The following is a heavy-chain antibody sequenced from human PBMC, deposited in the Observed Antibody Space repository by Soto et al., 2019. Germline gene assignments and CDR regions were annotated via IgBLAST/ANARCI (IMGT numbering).Heavy chain of an antibody. D-gene: IGHD3-22*01. CDR3: ARHHNSYYYDSSGYYLDY. V-gene: IGHV4-30-4*02. Sequence: PSETLSLTCTVSGGSISSGDYYWSWIRQPPGKGLEWIGYIYYSGSTYYNPSLKSRVTISVDTSKNQFSLKLSSVTAADTAVYYCARHHNSYYYDSSGYYLDYWGQGTLVTVSS. J-gene: IGHJ4*02. CDR2: IYYSGST. CDR1: GGSISSGDYY.